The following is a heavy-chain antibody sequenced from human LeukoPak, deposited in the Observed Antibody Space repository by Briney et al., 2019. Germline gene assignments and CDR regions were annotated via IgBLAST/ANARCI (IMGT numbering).Heavy chain of an antibody. D-gene: IGHD6-19*01. CDR3: VKGGSTGWHYFGT. Sequence: GGSLRLSCAASGFTFSNFWMTWVRQTPGKGLEWVANIKPDASEKYYVDSVKGRFTISRDNAQNSFYLQMNSLRDEDTAVYYCVKGGSTGWHYFGTWGQGTLVTVSS. CDR2: IKPDASEK. J-gene: IGHJ4*02. CDR1: GFTFSNFW. V-gene: IGHV3-7*03.